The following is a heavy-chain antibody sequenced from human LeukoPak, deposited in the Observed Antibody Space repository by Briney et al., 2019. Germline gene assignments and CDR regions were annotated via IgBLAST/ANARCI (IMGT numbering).Heavy chain of an antibody. CDR2: ISGSGGST. J-gene: IGHJ4*01. CDR3: ATDRSGYSFFDY. D-gene: IGHD3-22*01. Sequence: GGSLRLSCAASGFTFSTYAMSWVRQAPGKGLEWVSAISGSGGSTYYADSVKGRFTISRDNSKNTLYLQMNSLRAEDTAVYYCATDRSGYSFFDYWGHGTLVIVSS. CDR1: GFTFSTYA. V-gene: IGHV3-23*01.